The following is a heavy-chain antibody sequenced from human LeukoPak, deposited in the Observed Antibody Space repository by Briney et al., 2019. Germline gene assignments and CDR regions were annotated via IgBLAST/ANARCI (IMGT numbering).Heavy chain of an antibody. J-gene: IGHJ4*02. CDR2: ISYDGSNK. V-gene: IGHV3-30*18. CDR1: GFTFSTYG. D-gene: IGHD1-26*01. Sequence: PGGTLRLSCVASGFTFSTYGMSWVRQAPGKGLEWVAVISYDGSNKYYADSVKGRFTISRDNSKNTLYLQMNSLRAEDTAVYYCAKDGSSWAFDYWGQGTLVTVSS. CDR3: AKDGSSWAFDY.